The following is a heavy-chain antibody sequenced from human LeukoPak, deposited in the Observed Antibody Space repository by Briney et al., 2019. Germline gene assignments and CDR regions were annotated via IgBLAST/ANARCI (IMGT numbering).Heavy chain of an antibody. Sequence: GESLKISCKGSGYSFTSYWIGWVRQMPGKGLEWMGIIYPGDSDTRYSPSFRGQVTISADKSISTAYLQWSSLKASDTAMYYCARRGYCSSTSCYPFDPWGQGTLVTVSS. CDR1: GYSFTSYW. V-gene: IGHV5-51*01. J-gene: IGHJ5*02. CDR2: IYPGDSDT. CDR3: ARRGYCSSTSCYPFDP. D-gene: IGHD2-2*01.